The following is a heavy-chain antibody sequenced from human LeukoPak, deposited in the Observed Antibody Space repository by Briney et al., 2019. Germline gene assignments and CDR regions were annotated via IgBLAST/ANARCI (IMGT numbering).Heavy chain of an antibody. D-gene: IGHD3-10*01. J-gene: IGHJ4*02. CDR2: ISGSGGST. V-gene: IGHV3-23*01. CDR3: AKAWSYGSGSNDY. Sequence: GGSLRLSCAASGFTFSSYAMSWVRQAPGQGLEWVSAISGSGGSTYYADSVKGRFTISRDNSKNTLYLQMNSLRAEGTAVYYCAKAWSYGSGSNDYWGQGTLVTVSS. CDR1: GFTFSSYA.